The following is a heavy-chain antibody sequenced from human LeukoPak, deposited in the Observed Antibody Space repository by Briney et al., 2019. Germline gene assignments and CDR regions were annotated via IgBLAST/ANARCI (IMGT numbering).Heavy chain of an antibody. V-gene: IGHV4-34*01. D-gene: IGHD1-14*01. CDR3: ARANYNRNYWDY. J-gene: IGHJ4*02. CDR1: GGSYSGYY. Sequence: SETLSLTCAVYGGSYSGYYWSWIPQPPGKGREWIGEINHSGSTNYNPSLKSRVTVSVDTSKNQFSLKLSSVTAADTAVYYCARANYNRNYWDYWGQGTLVTVSS. CDR2: INHSGST.